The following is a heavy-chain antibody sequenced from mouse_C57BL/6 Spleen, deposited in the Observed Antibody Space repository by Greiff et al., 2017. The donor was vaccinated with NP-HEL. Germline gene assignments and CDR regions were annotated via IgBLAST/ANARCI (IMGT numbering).Heavy chain of an antibody. CDR3: ARNYYGSSLYAMDY. D-gene: IGHD1-1*01. Sequence: QVTLKVCGPGILQSSQTLSLTCSFSGFSLSTSGMGVSWIRQPSGKGLEWLAHIYWDDDKRYNPSLKSRLTISKDTSRNQVFLKITSVDTADTATYYCARNYYGSSLYAMDYWGQGTSVTVSP. CDR2: IYWDDDK. CDR1: GFSLSTSGMG. J-gene: IGHJ4*01. V-gene: IGHV8-12*01.